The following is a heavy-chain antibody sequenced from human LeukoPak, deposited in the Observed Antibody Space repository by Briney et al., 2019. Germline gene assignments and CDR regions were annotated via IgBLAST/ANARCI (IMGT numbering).Heavy chain of an antibody. CDR1: GVSIRSHY. Sequence: TSETLSLTCTVYGVSIRSHYWSWIRQSPGKGLEWIGNIYYTGSTNYNPSLKSRVAFSIDTSKNQFSLTLNSMTAADAAMYYCASAGNPHYFDFWGQGPLVAVSS. V-gene: IGHV4-59*11. CDR3: ASAGNPHYFDF. J-gene: IGHJ4*02. CDR2: IYYTGST.